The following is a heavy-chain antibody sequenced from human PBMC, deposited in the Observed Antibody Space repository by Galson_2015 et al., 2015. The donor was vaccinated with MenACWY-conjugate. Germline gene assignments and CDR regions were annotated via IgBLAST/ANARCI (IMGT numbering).Heavy chain of an antibody. CDR1: GFSFSRYW. CDR2: IKEAGSEK. J-gene: IGHJ3*02. V-gene: IGHV3-7*03. CDR3: AREAGWAFDI. D-gene: IGHD2-15*01. Sequence: SLRLSCAASGFSFSRYWMSWVRQAPGKGLEWVAKIKEAGSEKYYVDSVKGRFSISRDNAKNSLYVQMNSLRVEDTAVYYCAREAGWAFDIWGQGTMVTVSS.